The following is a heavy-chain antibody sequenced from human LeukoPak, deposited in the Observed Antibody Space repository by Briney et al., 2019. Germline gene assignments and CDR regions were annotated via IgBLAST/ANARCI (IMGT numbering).Heavy chain of an antibody. J-gene: IGHJ4*02. Sequence: GGSLRLSCASSGFTFNNYAMTWVCQAPGKGWEWVSSFIVSGGSTYCADSVKGRFTISRDNSKNALYLQMSSLRAEDTAVYYCARDYPTSGIVTIFDCWGQGTLVTVSS. CDR2: FIVSGGST. V-gene: IGHV3-23*01. D-gene: IGHD1-1*01. CDR3: ARDYPTSGIVTIFDC. CDR1: GFTFNNYA.